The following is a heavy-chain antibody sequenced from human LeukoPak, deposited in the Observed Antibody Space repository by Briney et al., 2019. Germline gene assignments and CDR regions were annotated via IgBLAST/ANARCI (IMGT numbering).Heavy chain of an antibody. CDR2: IYYSGST. Sequence: PSETLSLTCTVSGGSISSYYWSWIRQPPGKGLEWIGYIYYSGSTNYNPSLKSRVTISVDTSKNQFSLKLSSVTAADTAVYYCARLKRLTTVAYWYFDLWGRGTLVTVSS. J-gene: IGHJ2*01. CDR3: ARLKRLTTVAYWYFDL. D-gene: IGHD4-23*01. CDR1: GGSISSYY. V-gene: IGHV4-59*08.